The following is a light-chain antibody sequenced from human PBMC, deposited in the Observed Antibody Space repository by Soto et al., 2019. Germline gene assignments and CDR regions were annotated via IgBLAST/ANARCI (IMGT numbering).Light chain of an antibody. V-gene: IGLV2-14*03. CDR3: ASYTNRNTLV. Sequence: QSALIQPASVSGSPGQSLTISCSGTASDIGSQDHVAWYQQYPGKAPKVLIYEVSNRPSGVADRFSASKSGNTASLTTSGLQAEDEADYYCASYTNRNTLVFGPGTKVTVL. J-gene: IGLJ1*01. CDR1: ASDIGSQDH. CDR2: EVS.